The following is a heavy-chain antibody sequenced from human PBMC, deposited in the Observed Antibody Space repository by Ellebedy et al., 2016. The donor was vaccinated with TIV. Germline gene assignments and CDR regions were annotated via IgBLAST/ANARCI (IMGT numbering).Heavy chain of an antibody. V-gene: IGHV1-2*02. CDR3: ARDFWGTFEY. CDR2: IHPSRGDT. Sequence: ASVKVSCXASGYTFLDYGIHWVRQAPGQGFEWVGRIHPSRGDTYYAQKFQGRVTLTRDTSISTVYMELSSLTSDDTAVYYCARDFWGTFEYWGQGTLVTVSS. D-gene: IGHD7-27*01. CDR1: GYTFLDYG. J-gene: IGHJ4*02.